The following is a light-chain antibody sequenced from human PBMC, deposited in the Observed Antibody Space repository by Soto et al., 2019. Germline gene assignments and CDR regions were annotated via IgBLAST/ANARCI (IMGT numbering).Light chain of an antibody. CDR3: QQYGTSEII. CDR1: QTLSNSF. CDR2: DTS. V-gene: IGKV3-20*01. J-gene: IGKJ5*01. Sequence: GITQSPRTVSLWPSDRCFLXGRASQTLSNSFIAWYQQKPGQAPRLLIYDTSSRATGVPDRYSASGSGTDFTLTISRLEPEDFAVFFCQQYGTSEIIFGQGTRLAIK.